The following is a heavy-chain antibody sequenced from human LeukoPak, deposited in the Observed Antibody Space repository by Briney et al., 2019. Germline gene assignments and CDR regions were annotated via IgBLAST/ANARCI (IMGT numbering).Heavy chain of an antibody. D-gene: IGHD5-18*01. J-gene: IGHJ4*02. CDR1: GFTFSSYA. V-gene: IGHV3-30*04. Sequence: GGSLRLSCAASGFTFSSYAMHWVRQAPGKGLEWVAVISYDGSNKYYADSVKGRFTISRDNSKNTLYLQMNSLRAEDTAVYYCARDQWIQLWLPNFDYWGQGTLVAVSS. CDR2: ISYDGSNK. CDR3: ARDQWIQLWLPNFDY.